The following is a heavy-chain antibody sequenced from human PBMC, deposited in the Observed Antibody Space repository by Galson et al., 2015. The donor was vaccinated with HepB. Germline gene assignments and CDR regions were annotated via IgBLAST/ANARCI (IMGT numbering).Heavy chain of an antibody. J-gene: IGHJ3*02. V-gene: IGHV3-30*01. CDR1: GFTFSSYP. D-gene: IGHD2/OR15-2a*01. CDR2: VSYDGIDT. Sequence: SLRLSCAASGFTFSSYPIHWVHQAPGKGLEWVALVSYDGIDTDYADSVQGRFTISRDNGKDTLFLEMDSLRPEDTAVYYCANSWRVIADVFDIWGQGTLVTVSS. CDR3: ANSWRVIADVFDI.